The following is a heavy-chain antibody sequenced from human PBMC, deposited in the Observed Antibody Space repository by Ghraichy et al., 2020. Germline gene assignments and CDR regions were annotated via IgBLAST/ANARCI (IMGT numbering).Heavy chain of an antibody. CDR2: IKQDGSEK. CDR3: ARGPLQWLVPDYYYYYGMDV. D-gene: IGHD6-19*01. J-gene: IGHJ6*02. Sequence: GGSLRLSCAASGFTFSSYWMSWVRQAPGKGLEWVANIKQDGSEKYYVDSVKGRFTISRDNAKNSLYLQMNSLRAEDTAVYYCARGPLQWLVPDYYYYYGMDVWGQGTTVTVSS. CDR1: GFTFSSYW. V-gene: IGHV3-7*03.